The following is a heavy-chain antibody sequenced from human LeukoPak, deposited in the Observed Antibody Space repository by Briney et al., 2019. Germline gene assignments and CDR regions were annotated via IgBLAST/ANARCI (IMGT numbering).Heavy chain of an antibody. J-gene: IGHJ5*02. V-gene: IGHV4-61*02. Sequence: SETLSLTCTVSGGAISSGSYYWSWIRQPAGKALEWIGRIYISGSTNYNPSLKSRVTISVDTSKNQFSLKLSSVTAADTAVYYCARALRYNCSGGSCKLPNWFDPWGQGTLVTVSS. D-gene: IGHD2-15*01. CDR1: GGAISSGSYY. CDR3: ARALRYNCSGGSCKLPNWFDP. CDR2: IYISGST.